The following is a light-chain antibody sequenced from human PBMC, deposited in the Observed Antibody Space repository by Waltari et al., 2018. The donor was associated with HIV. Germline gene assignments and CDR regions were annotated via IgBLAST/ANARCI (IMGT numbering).Light chain of an antibody. Sequence: DIVLTQPPGTLSLSPGERATLSCRASQSVSSRFLGWYQQKSGQAPRLLIYAASSRATGIPDRFSGSESGIDFTLTISKLEPEDFAIYYCQEYGTSPLTFGGGTKVEAK. V-gene: IGKV3-20*01. CDR3: QEYGTSPLT. CDR2: AAS. J-gene: IGKJ4*01. CDR1: QSVSSRF.